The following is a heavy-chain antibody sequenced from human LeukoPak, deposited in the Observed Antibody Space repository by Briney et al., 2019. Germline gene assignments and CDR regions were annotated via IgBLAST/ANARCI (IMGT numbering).Heavy chain of an antibody. Sequence: GGSLRLSCAASGFTFSYYGMHWVRQAPGKGLEWVAVISYDGSNKYYADSVKGRFTISRDNSKNTLYLQMNSLRAEDTAVYYCARNRWLDFWGRGTLVTVSS. CDR1: GFTFSYYG. J-gene: IGHJ4*02. V-gene: IGHV3-30*03. CDR2: ISYDGSNK. D-gene: IGHD4-23*01. CDR3: ARNRWLDF.